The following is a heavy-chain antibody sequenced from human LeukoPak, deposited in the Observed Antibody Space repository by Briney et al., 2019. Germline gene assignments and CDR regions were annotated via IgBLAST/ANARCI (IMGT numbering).Heavy chain of an antibody. J-gene: IGHJ3*02. V-gene: IGHV4-4*07. Sequence: EPLSLTCNVSGGSISSYYSSWIRQPAGKGLEWIGRIYTSGSTNYNPSLKSRVTMSVDTSKNQFSLKLSSVTAADTAVYYCARTHGLRDAFDIWGQGTMVTVSS. CDR3: ARTHGLRDAFDI. CDR2: IYTSGST. D-gene: IGHD5-12*01. CDR1: GGSISSYY.